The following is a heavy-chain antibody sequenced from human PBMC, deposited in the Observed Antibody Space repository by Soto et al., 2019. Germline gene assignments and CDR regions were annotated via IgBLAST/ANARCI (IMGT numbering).Heavy chain of an antibody. J-gene: IGHJ3*02. CDR2: IIPIFGTA. CDR1: GGTFSSYA. Sequence: SVKVSCKASGGTFSSYAISWVRQAPGQELEWMGGIIPIFGTANYAQKFQGRVTITADESTSTAYTELSSLRSEDTAVYYCARTYYYDSSGYYPSPDAFDIWGQGPMVT. CDR3: ARTYYYDSSGYYPSPDAFDI. V-gene: IGHV1-69*13. D-gene: IGHD3-22*01.